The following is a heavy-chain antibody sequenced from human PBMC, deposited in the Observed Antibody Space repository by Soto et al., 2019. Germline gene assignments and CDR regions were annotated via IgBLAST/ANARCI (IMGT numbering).Heavy chain of an antibody. Sequence: QVQLQQWGAGLLKPSETLSLTCAVYGGSFSGYYWSWIRQPPGKGLEWIGEINHSGSTNYNPSLKSRVTISVDTCKNQRSLKLSSVTAADTAVYYCASWGWTSEAVGVRQVKFDCWGQGTLVTVSS. D-gene: IGHD3-9*01. CDR2: INHSGST. CDR3: ASWGWTSEAVGVRQVKFDC. J-gene: IGHJ4*02. CDR1: GGSFSGYY. V-gene: IGHV4-34*01.